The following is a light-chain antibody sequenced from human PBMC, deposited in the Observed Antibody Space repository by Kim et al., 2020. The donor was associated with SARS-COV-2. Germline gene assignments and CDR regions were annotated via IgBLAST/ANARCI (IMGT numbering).Light chain of an antibody. CDR1: SLRSYY. CDR3: NSRDSSGNHWV. J-gene: IGLJ3*02. V-gene: IGLV3-19*01. CDR2: GKN. Sequence: SSALTQDPAVSVALGQTVRITCQGDSLRSYYASWYQQKPGQAPVLVIYGKNNRPSGIPDRFSGSSSGNTASLTITVAQAEDEADYYCNSRDSSGNHWVFGGGTKVTVL.